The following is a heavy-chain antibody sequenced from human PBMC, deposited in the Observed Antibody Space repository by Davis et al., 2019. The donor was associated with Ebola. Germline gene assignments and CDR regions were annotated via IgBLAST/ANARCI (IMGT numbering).Heavy chain of an antibody. CDR3: ARVGEAYCGTVCWQEGFDV. CDR1: GFTFSDYW. D-gene: IGHD2-21*02. CDR2: IKQDGGEK. V-gene: IGHV3-7*01. Sequence: PGGSLRLSCVASGFTFSDYWMTWVRQTPGKGLEWVANIKQDGGEKYYVESVKGRFTISRDNAANSLYLQMNSLRAEDTAVYYCARVGEAYCGTVCWQEGFDVWGQGTMVTVSS. J-gene: IGHJ3*01.